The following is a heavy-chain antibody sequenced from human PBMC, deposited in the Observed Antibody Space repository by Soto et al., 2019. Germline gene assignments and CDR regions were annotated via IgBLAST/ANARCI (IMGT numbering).Heavy chain of an antibody. CDR2: VVVGSGNT. CDR3: AAGGPSSLYCSGGSCSYYYVMDV. CDR1: GFTFASSA. Sequence: SVKVSCKASGFTFASSAVQWVRRARGQRLEWIGWVVVGSGNTNYAQMFQERVTITRDMSTSTAYMELSSLRSEDTAVYYCAAGGPSSLYCSGGSCSYYYVMDVWGQGTTVTVSS. V-gene: IGHV1-58*01. J-gene: IGHJ6*02. D-gene: IGHD2-15*01.